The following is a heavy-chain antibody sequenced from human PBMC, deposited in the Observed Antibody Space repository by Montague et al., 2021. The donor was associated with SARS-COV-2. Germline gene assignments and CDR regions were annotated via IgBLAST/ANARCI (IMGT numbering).Heavy chain of an antibody. CDR2: IYYDGST. CDR1: GDSIRSSSYY. D-gene: IGHD3-9*01. J-gene: IGHJ4*02. CDR3: ARRVHSAFGCGAIDY. V-gene: IGHV4-39*01. Sequence: SETLSLTCTVAGDSIRSSSYYWGWIRQPPGRGLEWIGSIYYDGSTYSTPSFKSRVTISVNTSKTQFSLKLSSVTAADTAVYSCARRVHSAFGCGAIDYWGQGTLVTVSS.